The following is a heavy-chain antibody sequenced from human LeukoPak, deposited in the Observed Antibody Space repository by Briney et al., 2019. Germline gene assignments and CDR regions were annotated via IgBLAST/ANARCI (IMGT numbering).Heavy chain of an antibody. V-gene: IGHV4-39*07. Sequence: SSETLSLTCTVSGGSISSSSYYWGWIRQPPGKGLEWIGSIYYSGSTYYNPSLKSRVTISVDTSKNQFSLKLSSVTAADTAVYYCARVGYRSLINWNHALFDYWGQGTLVTVSS. J-gene: IGHJ4*02. CDR1: GGSISSSSYY. CDR3: ARVGYRSLINWNHALFDY. D-gene: IGHD1-14*01. CDR2: IYYSGST.